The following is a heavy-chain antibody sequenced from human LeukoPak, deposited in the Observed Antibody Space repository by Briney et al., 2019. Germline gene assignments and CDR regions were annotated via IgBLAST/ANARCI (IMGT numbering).Heavy chain of an antibody. V-gene: IGHV1-69*05. D-gene: IGHD5-18*01. CDR2: IIPIFGTA. Sequence: ASVKVSCKASGGTFSSYAISWVRQAPGQGLEWMGRIIPIFGTANYAQKFQGRVTITTDESTSTAYMELSSLRSEDTAVYYCARKGDTATLPPLFDPWGQGTLVTVSS. CDR1: GGTFSSYA. J-gene: IGHJ5*02. CDR3: ARKGDTATLPPLFDP.